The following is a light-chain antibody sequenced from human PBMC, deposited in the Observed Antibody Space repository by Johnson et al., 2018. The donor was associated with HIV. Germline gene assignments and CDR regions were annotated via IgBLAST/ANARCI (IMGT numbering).Light chain of an antibody. Sequence: QSVLTQPPSVSAAPGQKVTISCSGISSNIGNNYVSWYQQLPGTAPKLLIYDNNKRPSGIPDRFSGSKSCTSATLGITGLQTGDEADYYCGTWDSSLSAGVFGTGTNVTVL. V-gene: IGLV1-51*01. CDR1: SSNIGNNY. CDR2: DNN. CDR3: GTWDSSLSAGV. J-gene: IGLJ1*01.